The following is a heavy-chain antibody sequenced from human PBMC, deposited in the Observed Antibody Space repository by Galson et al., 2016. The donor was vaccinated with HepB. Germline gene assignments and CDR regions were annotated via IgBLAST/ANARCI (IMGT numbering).Heavy chain of an antibody. CDR1: GGTFSSYA. D-gene: IGHD6-19*01. V-gene: IGHV1-69*04. Sequence: SVKVSCKASGGTFSSYAISWVRQAPGQGLEWMGRIIPTLDIANYAQKFQGRVTITADKSTSTAYMELRSLRSEDTALYYCARGYTSGWYGVLDYWGQGTLVTVSS. J-gene: IGHJ4*02. CDR3: ARGYTSGWYGVLDY. CDR2: IIPTLDIA.